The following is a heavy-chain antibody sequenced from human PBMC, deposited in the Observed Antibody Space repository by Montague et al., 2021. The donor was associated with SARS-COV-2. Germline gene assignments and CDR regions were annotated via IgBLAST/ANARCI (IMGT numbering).Heavy chain of an antibody. CDR1: GGSISSYY. V-gene: IGHV4-59*01. CDR2: VLYTGST. J-gene: IGHJ6*02. CDR3: ATGRAGTSYAYYYGLDF. Sequence: SETLSLTCTVSGGSISSYYWSWIRQPPGKGLEWIGYVLYTGSTNYNPSLMSRVTISVDTSKNQLSLKLSSVTTADTAVYYCATGRAGTSYAYYYGLDFWGQGTPVTVSS. D-gene: IGHD1-26*01.